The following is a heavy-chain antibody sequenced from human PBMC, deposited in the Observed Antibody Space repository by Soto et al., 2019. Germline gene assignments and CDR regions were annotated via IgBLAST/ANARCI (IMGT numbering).Heavy chain of an antibody. CDR2: IRASGTST. Sequence: EVRLLESGGGLVQPGGSLRLSCAASGFTFSSYAMAWVRQAPGKGLEWVSTIRASGTSTYYADSVEGRFSISRDNSKNTLYLQMNSLRAEDTAVYYCAKEWSDARTREKCGLVDYWGQGALVTVSS. D-gene: IGHD2-8*01. V-gene: IGHV3-23*01. CDR3: AKEWSDARTREKCGLVDY. J-gene: IGHJ4*02. CDR1: GFTFSSYA.